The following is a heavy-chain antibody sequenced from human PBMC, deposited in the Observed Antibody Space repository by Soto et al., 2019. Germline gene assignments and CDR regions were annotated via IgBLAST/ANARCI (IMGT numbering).Heavy chain of an antibody. Sequence: GGSLRLSCAPSGCTFSGHAMSWVRQAPGKGLEWVSYISASGGSPYYADSVKGRFTISRDNSMGTLYLQMNSLRVEDTAIYYCAKEGSYSGYDSYGPLEPWGQGALVTVSS. CDR1: GCTFSGHA. CDR3: AKEGSYSGYDSYGPLEP. CDR2: ISASGGSP. D-gene: IGHD5-12*01. J-gene: IGHJ5*02. V-gene: IGHV3-23*01.